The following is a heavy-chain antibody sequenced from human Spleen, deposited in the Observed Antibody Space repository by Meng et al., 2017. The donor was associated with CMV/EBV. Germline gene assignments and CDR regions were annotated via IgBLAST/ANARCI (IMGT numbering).Heavy chain of an antibody. Sequence: GESLKISCVVSGFTFRNYGMNWVRQAPGKGLEWISFINDDDDTAYYADSVKGRFTLSKDSAKNSVYLQMNSLRDDDTTIYYCAKENYMTTVTKDYYYGMDVWGQGTTVTVSS. CDR3: AKENYMTTVTKDYYYGMDV. CDR1: GFTFRNYG. V-gene: IGHV3-48*03. J-gene: IGHJ6*02. CDR2: INDDDDTA. D-gene: IGHD4-11*01.